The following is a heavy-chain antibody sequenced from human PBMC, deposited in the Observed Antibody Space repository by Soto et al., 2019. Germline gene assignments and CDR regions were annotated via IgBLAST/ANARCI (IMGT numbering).Heavy chain of an antibody. V-gene: IGHV3-23*01. D-gene: IGHD2-15*01. J-gene: IGHJ4*02. CDR3: AKVDLLGICDGGSCYSLDY. CDR2: ISGSGDTS. CDR1: GFTFSTYA. Sequence: EVQVLESGGGLVQPGGSLRLSCVASGFTFSTYAMSWVRQAPGKGLEWVSGISGSGDTSYYADSVKGRFTISRDNSKNTLYLQMNSLRAEDTAVYYCAKVDLLGICDGGSCYSLDYWGQGTLVTVSS.